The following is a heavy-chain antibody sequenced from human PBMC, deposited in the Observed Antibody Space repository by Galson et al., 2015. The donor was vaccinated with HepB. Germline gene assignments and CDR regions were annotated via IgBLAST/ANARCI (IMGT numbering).Heavy chain of an antibody. CDR1: GFTFSDYY. Sequence: SLRLSCAASGFTFSDYYMSWIRQAPGKGLEWVSYISSSSSYTDYADSVKGRFTISRDNAKSSLYLQMNSLRAEDTAVYYCAREEMTTAAFDIWGQGTMVTVTS. D-gene: IGHD1-1*01. CDR2: ISSSSSYT. J-gene: IGHJ3*02. V-gene: IGHV3-11*06. CDR3: AREEMTTAAFDI.